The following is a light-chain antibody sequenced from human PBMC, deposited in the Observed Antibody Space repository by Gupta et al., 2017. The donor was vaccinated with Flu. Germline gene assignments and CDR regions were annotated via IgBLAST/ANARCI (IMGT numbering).Light chain of an antibody. J-gene: IGLJ3*02. CDR3: QVWDSTSDRPGV. V-gene: IGLV3-12*02. CDR2: SDT. Sequence: YPLPHPHSVSVPTAQLARITCGGNNIGSKAVHWYQHRPGQDPVLVIYSDTNRPSGSPERCSGSNPGNTATLTISRIEAGDEADYYCQVWDSTSDRPGVFGGGTKLTVL. CDR1: NIGSKA.